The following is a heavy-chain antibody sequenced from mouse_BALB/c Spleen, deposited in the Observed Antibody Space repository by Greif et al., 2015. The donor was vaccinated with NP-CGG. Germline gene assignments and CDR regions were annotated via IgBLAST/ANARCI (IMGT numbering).Heavy chain of an antibody. CDR3: ARDTLYDYDKVMDY. V-gene: IGHV2-9*02. J-gene: IGHJ4*01. CDR2: IWAGGGT. CDR1: GFSLTGYG. Sequence: VQLVESGPGLVAPSQSLSITCTVSGFSLTGYGVHWVRQPPGKGLEWLGVIWAGGGTNYNSALMSRLSISKDNSKSQVFLKMNSLQTDDTAMYYCARDTLYDYDKVMDYWGQGTSVTVSS. D-gene: IGHD2-4*01.